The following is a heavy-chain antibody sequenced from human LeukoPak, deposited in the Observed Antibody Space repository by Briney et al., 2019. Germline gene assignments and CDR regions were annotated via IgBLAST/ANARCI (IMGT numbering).Heavy chain of an antibody. Sequence: ASVKVSCKASGYTFTGYYMHWVRQAPGQGLEWMGWINPNSGGTNYAQKFQGRVTMTRDTSISTAYMELSRLRSDDTAVYYCAREYVAVAQKPLGSDKRKVYYYYMDVWGKGTTVTVSS. CDR2: INPNSGGT. CDR1: GYTFTGYY. J-gene: IGHJ6*03. CDR3: AREYVAVAQKPLGSDKRKVYYYYMDV. V-gene: IGHV1-2*02. D-gene: IGHD6-19*01.